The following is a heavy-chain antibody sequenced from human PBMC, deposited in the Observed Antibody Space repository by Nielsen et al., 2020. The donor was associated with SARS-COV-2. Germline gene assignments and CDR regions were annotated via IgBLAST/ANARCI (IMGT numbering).Heavy chain of an antibody. D-gene: IGHD6-13*01. V-gene: IGHV4-34*01. CDR1: GGPISSYY. CDR2: INHSGST. CDR3: ARRPTYSSSWSL. J-gene: IGHJ4*02. Sequence: SDTLSLTCTVLGGPISSYYWTWIRQPPGKGLEWIGEINHSGSTNYNPSLKSRVTISVDTSKNQFSLKLSSVTAADTAVYYCARRPTYSSSWSLWGQGTLVTVSS.